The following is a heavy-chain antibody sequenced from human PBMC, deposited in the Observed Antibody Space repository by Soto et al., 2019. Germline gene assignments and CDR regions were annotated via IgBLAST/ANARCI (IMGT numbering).Heavy chain of an antibody. CDR1: GYSFSSQW. J-gene: IGHJ4*02. CDR3: ATPGFCSGGICSNGPDY. CDR2: IYPGDSDT. V-gene: IGHV5-51*01. Sequence: PGESLKISCKGSGYSFSSQWIGWVRQIPGRGLEWMGIIYPGDSDTIYSPSFQGQVTFSVDKSISTAYLQWSSLKASDTAMYYCATPGFCSGGICSNGPDYWGQGTLVTVSS. D-gene: IGHD2-15*01.